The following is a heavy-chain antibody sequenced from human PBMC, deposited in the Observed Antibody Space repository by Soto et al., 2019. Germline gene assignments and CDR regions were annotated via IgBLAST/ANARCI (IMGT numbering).Heavy chain of an antibody. V-gene: IGHV1-69*12. CDR1: GGTFSSYA. D-gene: IGHD1-26*01. CDR3: ATYPRGRGYYYGMDV. J-gene: IGHJ6*04. Sequence: QVQLVQSGAEVKKPGSSVKVSCKASGGTFSSYAISWVRQAPGQGLGWMGAIIPIFGTANYAQKSQGRVTITADESTSTAYMELSSLRSEDTAVYYCATYPRGRGYYYGMDVWGAGTTVTVSS. CDR2: IIPIFGTA.